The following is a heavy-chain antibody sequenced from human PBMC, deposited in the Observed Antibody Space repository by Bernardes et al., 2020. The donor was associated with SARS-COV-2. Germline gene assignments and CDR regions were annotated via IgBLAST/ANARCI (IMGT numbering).Heavy chain of an antibody. CDR1: GFTLSSSW. J-gene: IGHJ4*02. V-gene: IGHV3-74*03. Sequence: GGSLRLSCAASGFTLSSSWMHWVRQPPGKGLVWVSRISSDGTTTTYADSVKGRFAISRENAQNALYLKMNNQGADDTAVYYCGRKLGWATYGYWGSWGQGALVTVSS. CDR2: ISSDGTTT. D-gene: IGHD3-16*01. CDR3: GRKLGWATYGYWGS.